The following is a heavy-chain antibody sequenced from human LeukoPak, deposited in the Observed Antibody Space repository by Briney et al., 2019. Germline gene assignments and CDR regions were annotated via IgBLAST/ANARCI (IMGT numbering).Heavy chain of an antibody. Sequence: PSRTLSPTCSVSGGSISSYYWGWIRQPPGKGLEWIGDMRYSGSTNYNTSLKRGVTISVDTSKNQFSLKLGSLPAADTAVHYCARVSCGGDCVSATNAFDIWGQGTVVTVSS. D-gene: IGHD2-21*02. V-gene: IGHV4-59*01. J-gene: IGHJ3*02. CDR3: ARVSCGGDCVSATNAFDI. CDR2: MRYSGST. CDR1: GGSISSYY.